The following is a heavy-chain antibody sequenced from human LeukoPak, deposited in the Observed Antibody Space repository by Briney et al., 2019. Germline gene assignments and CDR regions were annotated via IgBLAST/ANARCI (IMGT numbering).Heavy chain of an antibody. CDR3: AAAGGFDY. V-gene: IGHV3-48*02. Sequence: GGSLRRSCAASGFSFSTSGMNWVRQAPGKGLEWVSYIGSSSSPIYYADSVKGRFTISRDNAKNSLYLQMNSLRDEDTAVYYCAAAGGFDYWGQGTLVTVSS. CDR1: GFSFSTSG. J-gene: IGHJ4*02. D-gene: IGHD3-10*01. CDR2: IGSSSSPI.